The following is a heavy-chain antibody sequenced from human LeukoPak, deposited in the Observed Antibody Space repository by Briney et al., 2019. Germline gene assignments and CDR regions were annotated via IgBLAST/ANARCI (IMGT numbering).Heavy chain of an antibody. CDR1: GFTFSNYA. Sequence: GGSLRLSCAASGFTFSNYAMHWVRQAPGKGLAWVAVISYDGNSKSYANSVKGRFTISRDNSKNTLYLQMNSLRPEDTAVYFCARAMVVIVPAAMWGQGTLVTVSS. J-gene: IGHJ4*02. CDR3: ARAMVVIVPAAM. D-gene: IGHD2-2*01. CDR2: ISYDGNSK. V-gene: IGHV3-30-3*01.